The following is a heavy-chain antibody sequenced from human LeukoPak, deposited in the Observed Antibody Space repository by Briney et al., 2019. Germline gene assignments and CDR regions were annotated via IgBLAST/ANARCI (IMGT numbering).Heavy chain of an antibody. CDR2: ISPSTTV. Sequence: GGSLRLSCGVSGFTLSSYSMNWVRQAPGKGLEWISYISPSTTVCYADSVKGRFTISRDNAQNSLYLLMNSLRAEDTAVYYCTRVFENAWGQGTLVTVSS. D-gene: IGHD3-9*01. CDR3: TRVFENA. CDR1: GFTLSSYS. J-gene: IGHJ5*02. V-gene: IGHV3-48*01.